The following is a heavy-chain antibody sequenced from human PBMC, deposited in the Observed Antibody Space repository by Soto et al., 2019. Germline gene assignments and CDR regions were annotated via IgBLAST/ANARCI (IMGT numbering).Heavy chain of an antibody. CDR1: GFSVSDYA. Sequence: XGSLRLSCTASGFSVSDYAMAWVRRAPGKGLEWVSTISGGSSVTYYGDSVKGRFTISRDNAKKTLFLQLNRLSAEDTATYYCAKVLSKNYYYPFDFWGQGTQVTVSS. CDR2: ISGGSSVT. J-gene: IGHJ4*02. V-gene: IGHV3-23*01. CDR3: AKVLSKNYYYPFDF. D-gene: IGHD3-10*01.